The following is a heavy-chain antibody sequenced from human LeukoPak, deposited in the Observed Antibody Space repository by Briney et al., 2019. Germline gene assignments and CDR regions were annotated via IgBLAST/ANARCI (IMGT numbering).Heavy chain of an antibody. J-gene: IGHJ4*02. V-gene: IGHV3-48*03. CDR3: CLLGELLDS. Sequence: GGSLRLSCAASGFTFSSYEMNWVRQAPGKGLEWVSYISSSGSTIYYADSVKGRFTISRDNAKNSLYLQMNSLRVEDTAVYYCCLLGELLDSWGQGTLVTVSS. CDR1: GFTFSSYE. D-gene: IGHD1-26*01. CDR2: ISSSGSTI.